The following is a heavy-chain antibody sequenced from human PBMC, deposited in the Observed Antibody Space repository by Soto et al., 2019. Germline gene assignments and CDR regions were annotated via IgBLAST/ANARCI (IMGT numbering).Heavy chain of an antibody. J-gene: IGHJ4*02. CDR3: ARGRCSGGSCYSSLLDY. CDR2: MNPNSGNT. CDR1: GYTFTSYD. Sequence: GASVKVSCKASGYTFTSYDINWVRQATGQGLEWKGWMNPNSGNTGYAQKFQGRVTMTRNTSISTAYMELSSLRSEDTAVYYCARGRCSGGSCYSSLLDYWGQGTLVTSPQ. D-gene: IGHD2-15*01. V-gene: IGHV1-8*01.